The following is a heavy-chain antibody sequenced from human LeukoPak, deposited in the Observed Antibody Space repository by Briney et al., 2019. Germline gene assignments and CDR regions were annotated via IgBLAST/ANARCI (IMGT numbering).Heavy chain of an antibody. Sequence: GRSLRLSCTASGFTFGDYLMSWFRQAPGKGLEWIGFISGGTTEYAASVKGRFTISRDDSTSIAYLQMNSLTTEDTAVYYCSRGSGWLSVYWGEGTL. D-gene: IGHD6-19*01. CDR3: SRGSGWLSVY. J-gene: IGHJ4*02. CDR2: ISGGTT. CDR1: GFTFGDYL. V-gene: IGHV3-49*03.